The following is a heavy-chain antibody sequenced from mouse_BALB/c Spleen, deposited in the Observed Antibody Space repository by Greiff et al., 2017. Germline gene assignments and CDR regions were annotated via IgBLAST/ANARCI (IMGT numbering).Heavy chain of an antibody. D-gene: IGHD2-1*01. CDR2: ILPGSGST. J-gene: IGHJ2*01. CDR3: ARDGNPYYFDY. Sequence: VQLQQSGAELMKPGASVKISCKATGYTFSSYWIEWVKQRPGHGLEWIGEILPGSGSTNYNEKFKGKATFTADTSSNTAYMQLSSLTSEDSAVYYCARDGNPYYFDYWGQGTTLTVSS. V-gene: IGHV1-9*01. CDR1: GYTFSSYW.